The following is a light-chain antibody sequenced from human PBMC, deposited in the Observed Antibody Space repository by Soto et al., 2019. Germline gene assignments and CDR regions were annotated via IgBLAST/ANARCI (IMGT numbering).Light chain of an antibody. Sequence: EIVLTQSPGTLSLSPGERATLSCRASQSVSSSYLAWYQQKPGQAPRLLIYDASSRATGFPDRFSGSGSGTDFTLTISRLEPEDFAVYYCQQYGSSPSITFGQGTRLEI. V-gene: IGKV3-20*01. CDR1: QSVSSSY. CDR2: DAS. CDR3: QQYGSSPSIT. J-gene: IGKJ5*01.